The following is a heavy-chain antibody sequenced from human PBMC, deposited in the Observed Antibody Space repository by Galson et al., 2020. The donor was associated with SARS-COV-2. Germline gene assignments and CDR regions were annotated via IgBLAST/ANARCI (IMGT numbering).Heavy chain of an antibody. CDR1: GYTLTELS. CDR2: FDPEDGET. Sequence: ASVQVSCKVSGYTLTELSMHWVRQAPGKGLEWMGGFDPEDGETIYAQKFQGRVTMTEDTSTDTAYMELSSLRSEDTAVYYCATVYCTNGVCYTPEYFQHWVQGTLVTVSS. J-gene: IGHJ1*01. CDR3: ATVYCTNGVCYTPEYFQH. D-gene: IGHD2-8*01. V-gene: IGHV1-24*01.